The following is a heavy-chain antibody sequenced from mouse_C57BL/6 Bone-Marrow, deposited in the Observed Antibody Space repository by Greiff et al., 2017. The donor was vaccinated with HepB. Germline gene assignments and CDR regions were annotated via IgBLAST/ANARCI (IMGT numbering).Heavy chain of an antibody. CDR2: INPSTGGT. CDR1: GYSFTGYY. Sequence: VQLQQSGPELVKPGASVKISRKASGYSFTGYYMNWVKQSPEKSLEWIGEINPSTGGTTYNQKFKAKATLTVDKSSSTAYMQLKSLTSEDSAVYYCARSDYDYDKGALDWGQGTLVTVSA. J-gene: IGHJ3*01. CDR3: ARSDYDYDKGALD. V-gene: IGHV1-42*01. D-gene: IGHD2-4*01.